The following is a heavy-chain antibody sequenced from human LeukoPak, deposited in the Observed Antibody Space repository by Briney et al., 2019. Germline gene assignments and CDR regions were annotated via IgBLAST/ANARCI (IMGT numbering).Heavy chain of an antibody. CDR2: IYYSGST. Sequence: PSETLSLTCTVSGGSISSYYWSWIRQPPGKGLEWIGYIYYSGSTNYNPSLKSRVTISVDTSKNQFSLKLSSVTAADTAVYYCARDLLAAAGTYDAFDIWGQGTMVTVSS. CDR1: GGSISSYY. D-gene: IGHD6-13*01. CDR3: ARDLLAAAGTYDAFDI. J-gene: IGHJ3*02. V-gene: IGHV4-59*01.